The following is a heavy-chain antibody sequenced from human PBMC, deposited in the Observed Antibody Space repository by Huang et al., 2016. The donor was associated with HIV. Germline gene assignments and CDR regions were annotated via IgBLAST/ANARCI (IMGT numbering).Heavy chain of an antibody. CDR2: RIPIFGTA. V-gene: IGHV1-69*01. Sequence: QVQLVQSGAEVKKPGSSVKVSCKASGGTFSSYAISWVRQAPGQGLEWMGGRIPIFGTANYAQKFQGRVTITADESTSTAYRELSSLRSEDTAVYYCARVESRRYYDSSGYYYWGQGTLVTVSS. CDR1: GGTFSSYA. J-gene: IGHJ4*02. D-gene: IGHD3-22*01. CDR3: ARVESRRYYDSSGYYY.